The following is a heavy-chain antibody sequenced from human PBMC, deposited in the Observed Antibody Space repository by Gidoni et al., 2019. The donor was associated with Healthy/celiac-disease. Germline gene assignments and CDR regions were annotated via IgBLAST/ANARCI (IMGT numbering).Heavy chain of an antibody. V-gene: IGHV3-33*01. CDR1: GFPFSSYG. CDR2: IWYDGSNK. J-gene: IGHJ3*02. CDR3: AREEFACDI. Sequence: QVQLVESGGGVVQPGRSLRLSCAASGFPFSSYGMHWVRQAPGNGLEWGAVIWYDGSNKYYADSVKVRFTIARDNSKKTLYLQMNSLRAEDTAVYYCAREEFACDIWGQGTMVTVSS.